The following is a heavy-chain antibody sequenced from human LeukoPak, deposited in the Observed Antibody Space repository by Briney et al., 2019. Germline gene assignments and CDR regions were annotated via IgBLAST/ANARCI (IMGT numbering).Heavy chain of an antibody. CDR3: ARHRSGWLQSSFDY. D-gene: IGHD5-24*01. CDR2: IYYSGSS. J-gene: IGHJ4*02. Sequence: SETLSLTCTVSGGSISSSSSYWGWIRQPPGKGLEWIGSIYYSGSSFGNPALKSRVTISVDTSKNQFSLKLSSVTAADTAVYYCARHRSGWLQSSFDYWGQGTLVTVSS. V-gene: IGHV4-39*01. CDR1: GGSISSSSSY.